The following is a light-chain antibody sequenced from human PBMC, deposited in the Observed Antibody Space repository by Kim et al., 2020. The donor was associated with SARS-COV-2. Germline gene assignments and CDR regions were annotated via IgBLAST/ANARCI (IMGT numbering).Light chain of an antibody. CDR1: TLGDRY. J-gene: IGLJ2*01. CDR2: QDS. V-gene: IGLV3-1*01. Sequence: SYELNQPPSVSVSPGQTASITCSGDTLGDRYACWYQQKPGQSPVMVIYQDSKRPSGIPERFSGSNSGNTATLTISGTQAMDEADYYCQAWDSSTAVFGGG. CDR3: QAWDSSTAV.